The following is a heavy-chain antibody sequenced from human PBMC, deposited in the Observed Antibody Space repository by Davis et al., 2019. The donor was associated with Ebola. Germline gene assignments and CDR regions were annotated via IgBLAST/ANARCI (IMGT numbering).Heavy chain of an antibody. CDR2: INHSGST. V-gene: IGHV4-34*01. Sequence: MPSETLSLTCAVYGGSFSGYYWSWIRQPPGKGQEWIGEINHSGSTNYNPSLKSRVTISVDTSKNQFSLKLSSVTAADTAVYYCARGFTGQLPDYWGQGTLVTVSS. D-gene: IGHD6-6*01. J-gene: IGHJ4*02. CDR3: ARGFTGQLPDY. CDR1: GGSFSGYY.